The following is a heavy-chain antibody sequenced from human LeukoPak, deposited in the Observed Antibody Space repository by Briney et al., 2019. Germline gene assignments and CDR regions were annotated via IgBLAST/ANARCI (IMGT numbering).Heavy chain of an antibody. D-gene: IGHD4-17*01. Sequence: PSQTLSLTCTVSGGSTSSGSYYWSWIRQPAGKGLEWIGRIYTSGSTNYNPSLKSRVTISVDTSKNQFSLKLSSVTAADTAVYYCARASDDYGDPYYFDYWGQGTLVTVSS. J-gene: IGHJ4*02. V-gene: IGHV4-61*02. CDR2: IYTSGST. CDR3: ARASDDYGDPYYFDY. CDR1: GGSTSSGSYY.